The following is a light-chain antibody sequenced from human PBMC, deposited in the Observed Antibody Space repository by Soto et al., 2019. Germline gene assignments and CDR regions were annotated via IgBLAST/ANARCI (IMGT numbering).Light chain of an antibody. CDR3: QQLDISWT. CDR2: DSS. V-gene: IGKV3-11*01. J-gene: IGKJ1*01. Sequence: ESVLTQAPAAPSLSPGERATLSCRASQSISRYLAWYQQKPGQAPRLLIYDSSNRATGIPARFSGSGSGTDFTLTISSLEPEEFAVYYCQQLDISWTLGQGSKVDIK. CDR1: QSISRY.